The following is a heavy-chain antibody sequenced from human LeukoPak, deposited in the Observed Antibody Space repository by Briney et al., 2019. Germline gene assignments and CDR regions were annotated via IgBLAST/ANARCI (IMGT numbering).Heavy chain of an antibody. CDR3: AKERTSEGYFDY. CDR2: LSGSGGSS. D-gene: IGHD1-1*01. V-gene: IGHV3-23*01. Sequence: GGSLRLSCAASGFTFSTYAMSWVRPAPGKGLEWVSALSGSGGSSYYADSVRGRFTISRDNSKNPLYLQMNSLRAEDTAVYYCAKERTSEGYFDYWGQGTLVTVSS. CDR1: GFTFSTYA. J-gene: IGHJ4*02.